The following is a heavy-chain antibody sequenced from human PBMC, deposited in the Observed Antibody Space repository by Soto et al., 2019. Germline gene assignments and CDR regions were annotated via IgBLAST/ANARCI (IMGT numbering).Heavy chain of an antibody. CDR2: ISNDGSDK. CDR1: GFTFNNYG. CDR3: AKDQGIAASHGVD. J-gene: IGHJ3*01. D-gene: IGHD6-13*01. Sequence: QVQLVESGGGVVQPGRSLRLSCAASGFTFNNYGMHWVRQAPGKGLEWVATISNDGSDKYYADSVKGRLTISSDNSKNTVYLQMNSLRAEDTALYYCAKDQGIAASHGVDWGQGTMVTVSS. V-gene: IGHV3-30*18.